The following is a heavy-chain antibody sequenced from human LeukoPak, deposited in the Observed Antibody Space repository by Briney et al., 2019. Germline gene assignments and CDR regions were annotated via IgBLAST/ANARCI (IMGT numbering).Heavy chain of an antibody. D-gene: IGHD2-21*01. J-gene: IGHJ4*02. CDR2: IRDSGGST. V-gene: IGHV3-23*01. Sequence: GGPLRLSCAIYGLSLRYHGMSWVRQAPAKVLEWVAGIRDSGGSTNDAASVKGRFTISRDNAKNTLYLQMNSLRAEDTAVYFCAKRAVVIRVILVGFHKQTYYFDSWGQGALVTVSS. CDR3: AKRAVVIRVILVGFHKQTYYFDS. CDR1: GLSLRYHG.